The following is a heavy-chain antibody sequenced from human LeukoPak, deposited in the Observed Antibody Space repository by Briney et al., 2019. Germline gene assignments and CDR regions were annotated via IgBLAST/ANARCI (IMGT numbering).Heavy chain of an antibody. CDR1: GYTFTSYG. D-gene: IGHD4-17*01. Sequence: ASVKVSCKASGYTFTSYGISWVRQAPGQGLEWMGWISAYNGNTNYAQKLQGRVTMTTDTPTSTAYMELRSLRSDDTAVYYCARDQDYGDYYDAFDIWGQGTMVTVSS. CDR3: ARDQDYGDYYDAFDI. CDR2: ISAYNGNT. V-gene: IGHV1-18*01. J-gene: IGHJ3*02.